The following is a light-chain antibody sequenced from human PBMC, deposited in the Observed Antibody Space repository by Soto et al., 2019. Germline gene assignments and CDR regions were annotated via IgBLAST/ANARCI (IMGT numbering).Light chain of an antibody. Sequence: DIQLTQTPSTLSASVGDEVTITCRASQDISTWLAWYQQKPGKAPNLLIYDASSLQSGVPSRFSGGGSGTDFTLTISSLQPEDFATYYCQQVNSFPRTFGQGTKVDI. CDR3: QQVNSFPRT. CDR2: DAS. CDR1: QDISTW. V-gene: IGKV1-12*01. J-gene: IGKJ1*01.